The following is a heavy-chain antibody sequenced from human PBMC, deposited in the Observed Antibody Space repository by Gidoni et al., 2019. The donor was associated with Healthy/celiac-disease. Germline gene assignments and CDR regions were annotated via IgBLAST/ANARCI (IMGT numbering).Heavy chain of an antibody. Sequence: EVQLLESGGGLVQPGGSLRLSCPASGFPFSSYAMSWVRQAPGKGLEWVSAISGSGGSTYYADSVKGRFTISRDNSKNTLYLQMNSLRAEDTAVYYCAKDYEVTMIVVVIAGDAFDIWGQGTMVTVSS. D-gene: IGHD3-22*01. CDR3: AKDYEVTMIVVVIAGDAFDI. J-gene: IGHJ3*02. CDR2: ISGSGGST. V-gene: IGHV3-23*01. CDR1: GFPFSSYA.